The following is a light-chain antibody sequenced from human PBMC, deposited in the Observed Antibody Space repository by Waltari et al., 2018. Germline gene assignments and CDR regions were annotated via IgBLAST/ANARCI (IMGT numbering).Light chain of an antibody. V-gene: IGLV1-44*01. CDR3: SAWDDSLNAWV. CDR2: YNT. CDR1: SSNIGSYA. J-gene: IGLJ3*02. Sequence: QSVLTQPPSVSGTPGQRVTISCPGSSSNIGSYAVHWYQQFPGTAPKLLIYYNTRRPAGVPDRSSGSKSGTSASLACSGLQSADEADYHCSAWDDSLNAWVFGGGTRLTVL.